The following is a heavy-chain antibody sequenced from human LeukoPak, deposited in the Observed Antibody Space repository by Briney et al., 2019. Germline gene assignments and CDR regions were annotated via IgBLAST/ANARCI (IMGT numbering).Heavy chain of an antibody. CDR1: GYAFTSYG. Sequence: GASVKVSCKASGYAFTSYGISWVRQAPGRGLEWMGWISAYNGNTNYAQKLQGRVTMTTDTSTSTAYMELRSLRSDDTAVYYCARDFTSRITIFGVVNFDYWGQGTLVTVSS. CDR2: ISAYNGNT. D-gene: IGHD3-3*01. V-gene: IGHV1-18*01. J-gene: IGHJ4*02. CDR3: ARDFTSRITIFGVVNFDY.